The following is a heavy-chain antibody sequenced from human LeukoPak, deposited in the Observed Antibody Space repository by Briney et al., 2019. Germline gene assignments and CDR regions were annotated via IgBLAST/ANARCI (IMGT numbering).Heavy chain of an antibody. D-gene: IGHD1-26*01. V-gene: IGHV4-59*08. Sequence: SETLSLTCTVSGGSISSYYWSWIRQPPGKGLEWIGYIYYSGSTNYNPSLKSRVTISVDTSKNQFSLKLSSVTAADTAVYYCARHPLATTRDGKPDAFDIWGQGTMATVSS. CDR1: GGSISSYY. CDR2: IYYSGST. CDR3: ARHPLATTRDGKPDAFDI. J-gene: IGHJ3*02.